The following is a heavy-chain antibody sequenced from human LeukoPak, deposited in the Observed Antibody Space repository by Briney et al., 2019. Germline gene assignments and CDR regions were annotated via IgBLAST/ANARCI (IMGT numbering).Heavy chain of an antibody. Sequence: PGGSLRLSCAVSGFTFSGFWMSWSRQAPGKGLEWVASINSDGSEGYCADVVKGRFTISRDNAKNSLYLQINSLRAEDTAVYYCARSSYSSSSSVWGQGTMVTVSS. D-gene: IGHD6-6*01. V-gene: IGHV3-7*03. CDR3: ARSSYSSSSSV. J-gene: IGHJ3*01. CDR1: GFTFSGFW. CDR2: INSDGSEG.